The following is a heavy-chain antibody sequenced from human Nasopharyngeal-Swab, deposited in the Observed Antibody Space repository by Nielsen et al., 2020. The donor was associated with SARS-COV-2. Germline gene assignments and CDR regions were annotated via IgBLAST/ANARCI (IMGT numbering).Heavy chain of an antibody. J-gene: IGHJ4*02. CDR2: IYSGGST. CDR1: GFTVSSNY. D-gene: IGHD3-3*02. CDR3: ASVRIFGVVMNDY. V-gene: IGHV3-53*01. Sequence: GESLKISCAASGFTVSSNYMSWVRQAPGKGLEWVSVIYSGGSTYYADSVKGRFTISRDNAKNSLYLQMNSLRDEDTAVYYCASVRIFGVVMNDYWGQGTLVTVSS.